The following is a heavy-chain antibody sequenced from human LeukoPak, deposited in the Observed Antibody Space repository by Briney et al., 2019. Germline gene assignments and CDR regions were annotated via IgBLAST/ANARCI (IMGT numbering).Heavy chain of an antibody. D-gene: IGHD1-26*01. Sequence: ASVKVSCKASGYTFTGYYMHWVRQAPGQGLEWMGWINPNSGGTNYALKFQGRVTMTRDTSISTAYMEPSRLRSDDTAVYYCARVLPVGASEGWGQGTLVTVSS. CDR2: INPNSGGT. CDR3: ARVLPVGASEG. J-gene: IGHJ4*02. CDR1: GYTFTGYY. V-gene: IGHV1-2*02.